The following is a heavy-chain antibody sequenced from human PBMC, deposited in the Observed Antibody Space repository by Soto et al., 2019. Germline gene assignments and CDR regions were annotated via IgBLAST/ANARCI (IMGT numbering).Heavy chain of an antibody. CDR1: GFSLSTSGMC. D-gene: IGHD2-21*02. CDR2: IDWDDDK. V-gene: IGHV2-70*01. CDR3: ARIGVAYCGGDCYSRKDYYYGMDV. Sequence: SGPTLVNPTQTPTLTCTFSGFSLSTSGMCVSWIRQPPGKALEWLALIDWDDDKYYSTSLKTRLTISKDTSKNQVVLTMTNMDPVDTATYYCARIGVAYCGGDCYSRKDYYYGMDVWGQGTTVTVSS. J-gene: IGHJ6*02.